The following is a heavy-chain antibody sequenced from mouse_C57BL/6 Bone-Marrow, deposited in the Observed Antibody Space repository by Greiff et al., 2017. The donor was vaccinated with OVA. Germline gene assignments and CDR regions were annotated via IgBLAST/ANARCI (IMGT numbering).Heavy chain of an antibody. D-gene: IGHD3-2*02. V-gene: IGHV1-54*01. CDR1: GYAFTNYL. CDR2: INPGSGGT. J-gene: IGHJ4*01. CDR3: AREGDSSGWDAMDY. Sequence: VQLQQSGAELVRPGTSVKVSCKASGYAFTNYLIEWVKQRPGQGLEWIGVINPGSGGTNYNEKFKGKATLTADKSSSTAYMQLSSLTSEDSAVDFCAREGDSSGWDAMDYWGQGTSVTVSS.